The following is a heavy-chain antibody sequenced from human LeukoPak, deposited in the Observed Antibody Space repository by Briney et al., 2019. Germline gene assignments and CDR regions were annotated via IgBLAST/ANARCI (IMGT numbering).Heavy chain of an antibody. CDR3: ARHLSDPTLLPASLY. CDR1: GYTFASYY. J-gene: IGHJ4*02. Sequence: ASVKVSCKASGYTFASYYMHWVRQAPGQGLEWMGIINPSGGSTSYAQKFQGRVTMTRDTSTSTVYMELSSLRSEDTAVYFCARHLSDPTLLPASLYWGQGTLLTVS. CDR2: INPSGGST. V-gene: IGHV1-46*01. D-gene: IGHD2-2*01.